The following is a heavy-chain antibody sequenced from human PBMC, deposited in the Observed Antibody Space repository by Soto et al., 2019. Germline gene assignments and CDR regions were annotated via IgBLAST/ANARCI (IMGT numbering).Heavy chain of an antibody. CDR2: INPNSGGT. CDR1: GYIFTGYY. CDR3: ARDGVSSTEYTWNYGTYFDY. J-gene: IGHJ4*02. D-gene: IGHD1-7*01. Sequence: ASVKVSCKASGYIFTGYYMHWVRQAPGQGLEWMGWINPNSGGTNYAQKFQGWVTMTRDMSISTAYMELSRLRSDDTAVYYCARDGVSSTEYTWNYGTYFDYWGQGDLVTVSS. V-gene: IGHV1-2*04.